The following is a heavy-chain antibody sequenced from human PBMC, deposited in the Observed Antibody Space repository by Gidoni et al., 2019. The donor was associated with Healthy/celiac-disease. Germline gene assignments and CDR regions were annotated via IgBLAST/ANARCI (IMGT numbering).Heavy chain of an antibody. CDR2: IIPIFGTA. V-gene: IGHV1-69*01. J-gene: IGHJ4*02. CDR3: ARTANPGIAVAGTWYFDY. Sequence: QVQLVQSGAEVKKPGSSVKVSCKASGGTFSSYAISWVRQDPGQGLEWMGGIIPIFGTANYAQKFQGRVTITADESTSTAYMELSSLRSEDTAVYYCARTANPGIAVAGTWYFDYWGQGTLVTVSS. D-gene: IGHD6-19*01. CDR1: GGTFSSYA.